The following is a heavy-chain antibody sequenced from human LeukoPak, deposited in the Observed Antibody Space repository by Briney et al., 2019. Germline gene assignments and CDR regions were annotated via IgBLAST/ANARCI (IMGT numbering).Heavy chain of an antibody. J-gene: IGHJ4*02. CDR2: IRFDGSNK. CDR1: GFTFSSYG. D-gene: IGHD6-19*01. Sequence: GGSLRLSCAASGFTFSSYGMHWVRQAPGKGLEWVAFIRFDGSNKYYAGSVKGRFTISRDDSKNTLYLQMNSLRAEDSAVYYCAKDGGRYGPPPRRGWYEVDYWGQGTLVTVSS. V-gene: IGHV3-30*02. CDR3: AKDGGRYGPPPRRGWYEVDY.